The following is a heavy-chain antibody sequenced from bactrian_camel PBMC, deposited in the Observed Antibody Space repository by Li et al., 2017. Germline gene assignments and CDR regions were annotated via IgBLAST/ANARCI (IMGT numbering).Heavy chain of an antibody. D-gene: IGHD7*01. V-gene: IGHV3S55*01. CDR2: MDSTGST. CDR1: GYTYNRNC. Sequence: QVQLVESGGGSALAGGSVRLSCAASGYTYNRNCMAWFRQAPGKEPEGVAAMDSTGSTSVADSVKGRFTVSSDTAKNTLYLQMNNLKPEDAAMYYCAAPEFCRYRDWRVPANRGQGTQVTVS. J-gene: IGHJ4*01. CDR3: AAPEFCRYRDWRVPAN.